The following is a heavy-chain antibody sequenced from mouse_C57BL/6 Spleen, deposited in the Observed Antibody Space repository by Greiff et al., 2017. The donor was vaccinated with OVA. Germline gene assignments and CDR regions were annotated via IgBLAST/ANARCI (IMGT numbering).Heavy chain of an antibody. Sequence: EVQRVESGGGLVKPGGSPKLSCAASGFTFSSYTMSWVRQTPEKRLEWVATISGGGGNTYYPDSVKGRFTISRDNAKNTLYLQMSSLRSEDTALYYCARQDDYDGGFDYWGQGTTLTVSS. D-gene: IGHD2-4*01. V-gene: IGHV5-9*01. J-gene: IGHJ2*01. CDR1: GFTFSSYT. CDR2: ISGGGGNT. CDR3: ARQDDYDGGFDY.